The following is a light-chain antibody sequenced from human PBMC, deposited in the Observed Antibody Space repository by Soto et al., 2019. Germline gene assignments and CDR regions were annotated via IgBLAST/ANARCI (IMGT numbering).Light chain of an antibody. Sequence: QSALTQPASMSGTPGQSITISCTGTSSDVGSFNLVSWYQQHPGKAPKLMIYEVTKRPSGVSNRFSGSKSGNTASMTISGLQAEDEADYYCCSYARSSTVVFGGGTKVTVL. CDR1: SSDVGSFNL. CDR2: EVT. J-gene: IGLJ2*01. CDR3: CSYARSSTVV. V-gene: IGLV2-23*02.